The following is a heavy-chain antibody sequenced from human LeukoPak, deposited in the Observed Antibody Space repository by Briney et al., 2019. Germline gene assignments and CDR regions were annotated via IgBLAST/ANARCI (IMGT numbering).Heavy chain of an antibody. V-gene: IGHV3-49*04. CDR1: GFTFSSYY. D-gene: IGHD3-10*01. J-gene: IGHJ4*02. CDR3: TRDANYYGSGSLDY. Sequence: GGSLRLSCAASGFTFSSYYMSWVRQAPGKGLEWVGFIRSKAYGGTTEYAASVKGRFTISRDDSKSIAYLQMNSLKTEDTAVYYCTRDANYYGSGSLDYWGQGTLVTVSS. CDR2: IRSKAYGGTT.